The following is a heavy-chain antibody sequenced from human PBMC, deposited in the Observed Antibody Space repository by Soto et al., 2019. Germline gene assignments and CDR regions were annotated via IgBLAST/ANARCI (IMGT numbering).Heavy chain of an antibody. V-gene: IGHV3-43*01. D-gene: IGHD3-22*01. J-gene: IGHJ4*02. Sequence: GGSLRLSCAVSGFTFDYYTMHWVRQDPGQGLEWVSLISRDCDSTYYADSVKGRFTISRDNSKNSLYLQKDSLRTEDTALYYCAKDKNYYNGNPYYFDYWGQGTLVTVSS. CDR1: GFTFDYYT. CDR2: ISRDCDST. CDR3: AKDKNYYNGNPYYFDY.